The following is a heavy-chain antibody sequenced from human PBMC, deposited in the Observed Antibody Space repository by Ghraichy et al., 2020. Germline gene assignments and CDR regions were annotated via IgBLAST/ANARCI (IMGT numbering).Heavy chain of an antibody. CDR2: IYYSGST. CDR1: GGSISSYY. Sequence: SETLSLTCTVSGGSISSYYWSWIRQPPGKGLEWIGYIYYSGSTNYNPSLKSRVTISVDTSKNQFSLKLSSVTAADTAVYYCARWSGVGATHYWGQGTLVTVSS. V-gene: IGHV4-59*01. CDR3: ARWSGVGATHY. J-gene: IGHJ4*02. D-gene: IGHD1-26*01.